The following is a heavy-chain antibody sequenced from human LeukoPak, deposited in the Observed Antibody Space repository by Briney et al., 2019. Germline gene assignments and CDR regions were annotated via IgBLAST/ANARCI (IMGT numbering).Heavy chain of an antibody. Sequence: KPSETLSLTCIVSGGSISNYYWSWIRQPPRKGLEWIGYVHYSGNTNYNPSLKSRVTISVDTSKNQFSLKLSSVTAADTAVYYCARMIAAAGTEYFDLWGRGTLVTVSS. CDR2: VHYSGNT. CDR1: GGSISNYY. V-gene: IGHV4-59*01. J-gene: IGHJ2*01. D-gene: IGHD6-13*01. CDR3: ARMIAAAGTEYFDL.